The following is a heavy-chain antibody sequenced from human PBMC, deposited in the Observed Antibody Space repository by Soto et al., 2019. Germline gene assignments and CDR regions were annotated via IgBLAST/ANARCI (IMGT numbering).Heavy chain of an antibody. CDR1: GGTFSNYA. Sequence: QVRLVQSAAEVKKPGSSVKVSCKASGGTFSNYAISWVRQAPGQGLEWMGVIILPFGTPNYAQTFQGRVTITADESMTTAYMELSGLRSEDTAVYYCARGPDYEGYFDYWGRGTLVTVSS. CDR2: IILPFGTP. J-gene: IGHJ4*02. D-gene: IGHD4-17*01. V-gene: IGHV1-69*12. CDR3: ARGPDYEGYFDY.